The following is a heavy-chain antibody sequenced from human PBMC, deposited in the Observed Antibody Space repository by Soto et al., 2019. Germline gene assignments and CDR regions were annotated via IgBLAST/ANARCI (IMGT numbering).Heavy chain of an antibody. D-gene: IGHD3-10*01. V-gene: IGHV1-2*04. Sequence: VPVKVSCKASGYAFTGYYMHWVRQAPGQGLEWMGWINPNSGGTNYAQKFQGWVTMTRDTSISTAYMELSRLRSDDTAVYYCARDKDYGSGSYAAFDIWGQGTMVTVSS. CDR3: ARDKDYGSGSYAAFDI. CDR1: GYAFTGYY. J-gene: IGHJ3*02. CDR2: INPNSGGT.